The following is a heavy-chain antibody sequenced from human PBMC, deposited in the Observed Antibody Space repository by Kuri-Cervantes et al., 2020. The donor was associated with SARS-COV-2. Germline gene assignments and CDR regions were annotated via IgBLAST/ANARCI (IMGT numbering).Heavy chain of an antibody. V-gene: IGHV3-48*01. Sequence: GESLKISCAASGFTFSSYSMNWVRQAPGKGLEWVSYISSSSSTIYYADSVKGRFTISRDNAKNSLYLQMNSLRAEDTAAYYCARGYSYGYAVLDAFDIWGQGTMVTDSS. D-gene: IGHD5-18*01. CDR1: GFTFSSYS. J-gene: IGHJ3*02. CDR3: ARGYSYGYAVLDAFDI. CDR2: ISSSSSTI.